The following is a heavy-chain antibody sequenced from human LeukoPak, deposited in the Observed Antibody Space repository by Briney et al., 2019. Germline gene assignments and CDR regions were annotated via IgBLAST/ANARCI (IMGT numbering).Heavy chain of an antibody. J-gene: IGHJ5*02. CDR3: ARKLRLGGNWFDP. V-gene: IGHV1-69*05. D-gene: IGHD1-26*01. CDR2: IIPIFGTA. Sequence: SVKVSCKASGGTFSSYAISWVRQAPGQGLEWMGRIIPIFGTANYAQKFQGRVTITTDESTSTAYMELSSLRSEDTALYYCARKLRLGGNWFDPWGQGTLVTVSS. CDR1: GGTFSSYA.